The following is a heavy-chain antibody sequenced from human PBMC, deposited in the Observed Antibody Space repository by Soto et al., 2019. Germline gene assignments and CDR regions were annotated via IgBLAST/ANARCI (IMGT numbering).Heavy chain of an antibody. CDR3: ARAPAVAGTIDY. D-gene: IGHD6-19*01. V-gene: IGHV4-34*01. CDR2: INPSGIT. Sequence: QVQLQQWGAGLLKPSETLSLTCAVYGGSFSGYYWSWIRQPPGKGLEWIGEINPSGITNYNPSLKSRVTISVDTSKNQFSLKLSSVTAADTAVYYCARAPAVAGTIDYWGQGTPVTVSS. J-gene: IGHJ4*02. CDR1: GGSFSGYY.